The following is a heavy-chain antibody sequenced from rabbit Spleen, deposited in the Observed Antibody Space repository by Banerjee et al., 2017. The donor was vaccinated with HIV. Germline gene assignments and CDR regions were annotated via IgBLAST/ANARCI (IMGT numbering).Heavy chain of an antibody. Sequence: QEQLVESGGGLVQPEGSLTLTCTASGIDFNSGYDMCWVRQAPGKGLEWIGYIFTTASTTLYAHWAKGRFTISKTSSTTVTLQMTSLTAADTATYFCATGIGYYGTRLDLWARAPSSPS. J-gene: IGHJ3*01. D-gene: IGHD1-1*01. CDR2: IFTTASTT. CDR1: GIDFNSGYD. CDR3: ATGIGYYGTRLDL. V-gene: IGHV1S45*01.